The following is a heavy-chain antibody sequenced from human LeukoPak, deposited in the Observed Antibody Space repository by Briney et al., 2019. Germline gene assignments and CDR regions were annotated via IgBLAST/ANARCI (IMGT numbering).Heavy chain of an antibody. D-gene: IGHD3-10*01. CDR1: GGSFSGYY. J-gene: IGHJ6*04. CDR3: ARGPRYYYGSGSYMDV. V-gene: IGHV4-34*01. CDR2: INHSGST. Sequence: SETLSLTCAVYGGSFSGYYWSWIRQPPGKGLEWIGEINHSGSTNYNPSLKSRVTISVDTSKNQFSLKLSSVTAADTAVYHCARGPRYYYGSGSYMDVWGKGTTVTVSS.